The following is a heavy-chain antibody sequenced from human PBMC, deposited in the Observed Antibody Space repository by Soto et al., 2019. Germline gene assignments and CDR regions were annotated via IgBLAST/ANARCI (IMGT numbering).Heavy chain of an antibody. D-gene: IGHD6-13*01. CDR1: GFTFTSNP. V-gene: IGHV3-30-3*01. Sequence: QVQLVESGGGVVQPGRSLRLSCAASGFTFTSNPMHWVRQAPGKGLEWVAVVSYDGSNKYYADSVKGRFTISRDNSKNTLSLQMNSLRGEDTAVYYCARDPNPAAGAYYYHSGMDVWGQGTTVTVSS. J-gene: IGHJ6*02. CDR2: VSYDGSNK. CDR3: ARDPNPAAGAYYYHSGMDV.